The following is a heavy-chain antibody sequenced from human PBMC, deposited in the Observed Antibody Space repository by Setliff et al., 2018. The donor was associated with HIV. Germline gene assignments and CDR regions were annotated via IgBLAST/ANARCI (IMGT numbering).Heavy chain of an antibody. CDR3: ARDLRLHLDDIYGSGTVYGMDV. V-gene: IGHV1-46*01. J-gene: IGHJ6*02. CDR2: INPSGGST. D-gene: IGHD3-10*01. Sequence: ASVKVSCKASGYTFTSYYMHWVRQAPGPGLEWMGIINPSGGSTSYAQKFQGRVTMTRDTSTSTVYMELSSLRSEDTAVYYCARDLRLHLDDIYGSGTVYGMDVWGQGTTVTVSS. CDR1: GYTFTSYY.